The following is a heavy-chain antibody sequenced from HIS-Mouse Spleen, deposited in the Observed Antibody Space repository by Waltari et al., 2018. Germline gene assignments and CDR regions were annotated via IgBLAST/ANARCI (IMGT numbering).Heavy chain of an antibody. Sequence: QLQLQESGPGLVKPSETLSLPCTVSGGSISGSSYYCGWIRQPPGKGLEWIGSIYYSGSTYYNPSLKSRVTISVDTSKNQFSLKLSSVTAADTAVYYCAREIPYSSSWYDWYFDLWGRGTLVTVSS. V-gene: IGHV4-39*07. CDR2: IYYSGST. D-gene: IGHD6-13*01. J-gene: IGHJ2*01. CDR1: GGSISGSSYY. CDR3: AREIPYSSSWYDWYFDL.